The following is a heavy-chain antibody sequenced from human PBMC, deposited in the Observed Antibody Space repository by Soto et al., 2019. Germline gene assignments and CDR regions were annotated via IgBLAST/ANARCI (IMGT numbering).Heavy chain of an antibody. Sequence: EVQLVESGGGLVQPGRSLRLSCAASGFTFDDYAMHWVRQAPGKGLEWVSGISWNSGSIGYADSVKGRFTISRYNAKNSLYLQMKGMRAEDTAFCFWAKGEEGDDFDSWGRGTLVTFPS. CDR3: AKGEEGDDFDS. CDR2: ISWNSGSI. D-gene: IGHD3-16*01. V-gene: IGHV3-9*01. CDR1: GFTFDDYA. J-gene: IGHJ4*02.